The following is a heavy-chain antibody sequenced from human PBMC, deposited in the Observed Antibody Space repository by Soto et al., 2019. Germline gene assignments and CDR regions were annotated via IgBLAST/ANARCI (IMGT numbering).Heavy chain of an antibody. CDR1: GGSISSSNW. D-gene: IGHD3-16*02. V-gene: IGHV4-4*02. Sequence: SETLSLTCAVSGGSISSSNWWSWVRQPPGKGLEWIGEIYHSGSTNYNPSLKSRVTISVDKSKNQFSLKLSSVTAADTAVYYCAGYVWGSYRPFDYWGQGTLVTVSS. CDR2: IYHSGST. J-gene: IGHJ4*02. CDR3: AGYVWGSYRPFDY.